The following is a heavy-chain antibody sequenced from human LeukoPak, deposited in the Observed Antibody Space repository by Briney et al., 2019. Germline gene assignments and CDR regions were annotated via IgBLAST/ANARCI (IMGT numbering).Heavy chain of an antibody. Sequence: ASVKVSCKAFGYTFTGYYMHWVRQAPGQGLEWMGWINPNSGGTNYAQKFQGRVTMTRDTSISTAYMELSRLRSDDTAVYYCATQGAARRHLSNFDYWGQGTLVTVSS. J-gene: IGHJ4*02. CDR2: INPNSGGT. V-gene: IGHV1-2*02. D-gene: IGHD6-6*01. CDR3: ATQGAARRHLSNFDY. CDR1: GYTFTGYY.